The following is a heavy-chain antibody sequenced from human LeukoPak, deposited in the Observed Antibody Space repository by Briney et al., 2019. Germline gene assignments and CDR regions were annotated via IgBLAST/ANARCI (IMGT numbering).Heavy chain of an antibody. CDR3: TTEGSSWSRAEYFQH. J-gene: IGHJ1*01. CDR1: GFTFSNAW. V-gene: IGHV3-15*01. CDR2: IKSKTDGGTT. D-gene: IGHD6-13*01. Sequence: GGSLRLSCAASGFTFSNAWMSWVRQAPGKGLEWVGRIKSKTDGGTTDYAAPVKGRFTISRDDSKNTLYLQMNSLKTEDTAVYYCTTEGSSWSRAEYFQHWGQGTLVTVSS.